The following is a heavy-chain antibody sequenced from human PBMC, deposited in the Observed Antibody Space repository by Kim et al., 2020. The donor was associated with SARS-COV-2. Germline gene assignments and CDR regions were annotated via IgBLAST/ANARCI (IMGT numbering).Heavy chain of an antibody. V-gene: IGHV3-33*01. Sequence: GGSLRLSCAASGFTFSSYGMHWVRQAPGKGLEWVAVIWYDGSNKYYADSVKGRFTISRDNSKNTLYLQMNSLRAEDTAVYYCARDTELRFAFDIWGQGTIVTVSS. D-gene: IGHD4-17*01. CDR2: IWYDGSNK. CDR1: GFTFSSYG. CDR3: ARDTELRFAFDI. J-gene: IGHJ3*02.